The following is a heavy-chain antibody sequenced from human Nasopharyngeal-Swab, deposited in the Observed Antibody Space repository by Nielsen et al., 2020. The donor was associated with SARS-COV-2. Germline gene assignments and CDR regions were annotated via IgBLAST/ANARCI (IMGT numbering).Heavy chain of an antibody. CDR1: VFTFRDYW. Sequence: LSLTRVASVFTFRDYWMRWVRQAPPKGLEWVASIKQDGSEKNYVDSVKGRFTISRDNAKNSLFLQMDSLRTEDTAFYYCARVGGRTSPMGSWGQGTLVTVSS. V-gene: IGHV3-7*01. D-gene: IGHD3-10*01. CDR3: ARVGGRTSPMGS. J-gene: IGHJ4*02. CDR2: IKQDGSEK.